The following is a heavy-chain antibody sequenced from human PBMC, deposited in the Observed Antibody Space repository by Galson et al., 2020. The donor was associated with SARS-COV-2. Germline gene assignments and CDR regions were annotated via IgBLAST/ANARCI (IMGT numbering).Heavy chain of an antibody. D-gene: IGHD2-8*01. Sequence: GESLKISCAASGFIVSSNYMSWVRQAPGKGLEWVSVIFDDDSTYCADSVKGRFTISRDTSNNTVFLQMNSLRPEDTAVYYCARDGRWFDPWGQGTLVTGSS. J-gene: IGHJ5*02. CDR1: GFIVSSNY. CDR2: IFDDDST. V-gene: IGHV3-66*02. CDR3: ARDGRWFDP.